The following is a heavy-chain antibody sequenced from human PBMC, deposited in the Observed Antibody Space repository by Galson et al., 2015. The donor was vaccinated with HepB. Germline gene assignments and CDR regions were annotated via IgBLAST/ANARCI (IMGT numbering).Heavy chain of an antibody. V-gene: IGHV3-30-3*01. CDR1: GYTFTSYA. CDR2: ISYDGSNK. Sequence: SCKASGYTFTSYAMHWVRQAPGKGLEWVAVISYDGSNKYYADSVKGRFTISRDNSKNTLYLQMNSLRAEDTAVYYCARSPRCSSTSCYPDISQYYFDYWGQGTLVTVSS. J-gene: IGHJ4*02. D-gene: IGHD2-2*01. CDR3: ARSPRCSSTSCYPDISQYYFDY.